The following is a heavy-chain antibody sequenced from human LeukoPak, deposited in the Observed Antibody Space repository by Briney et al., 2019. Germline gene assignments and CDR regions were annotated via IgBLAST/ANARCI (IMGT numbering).Heavy chain of an antibody. CDR1: GGSISSYY. J-gene: IGHJ3*02. V-gene: IGHV4-59*01. CDR3: ARGVDTSFDI. CDR2: IYYSGST. D-gene: IGHD3-3*01. Sequence: SETLSLTCTVSGGSISSYYWSWIRQPPGEGLEWIGYIYYSGSTNYNPSLKSRVTISVDTSKNQFSLKLSSVTAADTAVYYCARGVDTSFDIWGQGTMVTVSS.